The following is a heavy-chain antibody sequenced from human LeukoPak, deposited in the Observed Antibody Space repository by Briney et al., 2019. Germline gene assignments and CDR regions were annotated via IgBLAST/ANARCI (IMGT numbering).Heavy chain of an antibody. J-gene: IGHJ6*02. Sequence: GRSLRLSCAASGFTFSSYGMLWVRQAPGKGLEWVAVISYDGSNKYYADSVKGRFTISRDNSKNTLYLQMNSLRAEDTAVYYCAKGPYSSGWYFYYYYGMDVWGQGTTVTVSS. CDR2: ISYDGSNK. D-gene: IGHD6-19*01. CDR1: GFTFSSYG. V-gene: IGHV3-30*18. CDR3: AKGPYSSGWYFYYYYGMDV.